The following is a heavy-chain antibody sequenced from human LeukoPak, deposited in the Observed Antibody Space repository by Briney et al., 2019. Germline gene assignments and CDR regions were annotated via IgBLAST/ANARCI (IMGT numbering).Heavy chain of an antibody. Sequence: SETLSLTCTVSGGSISSGSYYWSWIRQPAGKGLEWIGRIYTSGSTNYNPSLKSRVTISVDTSKNQFSLKLSSVTAADTAVYYCARDIGYSYGYVGWFDPWGQGTLVTVSS. D-gene: IGHD5-18*01. CDR3: ARDIGYSYGYVGWFDP. CDR1: GGSISSGSYY. CDR2: IYTSGST. V-gene: IGHV4-61*02. J-gene: IGHJ5*02.